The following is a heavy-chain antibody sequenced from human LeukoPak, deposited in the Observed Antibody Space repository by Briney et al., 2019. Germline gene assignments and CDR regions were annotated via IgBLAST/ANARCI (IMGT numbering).Heavy chain of an antibody. CDR1: GYTFTSYG. V-gene: IGHV1-18*01. D-gene: IGHD6-13*01. J-gene: IGHJ4*02. Sequence: ASVKVSCKASGYTFTSYGISWARQAPGQGLEWMGWISAYNGNTNYAQKLQGRVTMTTDTSTSTAYMELRSLRSDDTAVYYCARDIGARQQLVVGYWGQGTLVTVSS. CDR2: ISAYNGNT. CDR3: ARDIGARQQLVVGY.